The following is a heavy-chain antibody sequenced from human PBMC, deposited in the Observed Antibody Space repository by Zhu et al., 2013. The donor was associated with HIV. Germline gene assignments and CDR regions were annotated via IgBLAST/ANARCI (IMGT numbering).Heavy chain of an antibody. V-gene: IGHV1-46*01. D-gene: IGHD3-22*01. J-gene: IGHJ4*02. CDR1: GYTFTGFY. CDR3: ARSRLTSDSLDF. CDR2: IDPLGGST. Sequence: QVQLVQSGAEVKKPGASVKVSCKASGYTFTGFYMHWVRQAPGQGLEWMGIIDPLGGSTNYAQKFQGRVSMTKDASSSLVYMELNSLSSDDTAVYYCARSRLTSDSLDFWGQGTLLSVSS.